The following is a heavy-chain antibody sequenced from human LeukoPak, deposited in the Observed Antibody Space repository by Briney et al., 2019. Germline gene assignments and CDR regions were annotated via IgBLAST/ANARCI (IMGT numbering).Heavy chain of an antibody. CDR1: GGSISSSSYY. Sequence: PSETLSLTCTVSGGSISSSSYYWGWIRQPPGKGLEWIVSIYHSGTTYYNPSLKSRVTISVDTAKNQFSLRLNSVTAADTAVYYCARPPDHRDYGAAFDWWGQGTLVTVSS. D-gene: IGHD4-17*01. V-gene: IGHV4-39*07. J-gene: IGHJ4*02. CDR2: IYHSGTT. CDR3: ARPPDHRDYGAAFDW.